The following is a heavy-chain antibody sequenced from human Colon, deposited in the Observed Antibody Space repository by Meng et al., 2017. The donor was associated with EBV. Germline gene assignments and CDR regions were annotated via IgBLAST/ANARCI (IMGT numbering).Heavy chain of an antibody. J-gene: IGHJ5*02. CDR2: IYWDDDK. CDR3: ALFTRSWFDP. CDR1: GFSLSTSEVG. Sequence: HNTLKGFGPTLVNPTPALPLTCTFSGFSLSTSEVGVGWIRQPPGKALEWLAVIYWDDDKRYSPSLKSRLTITKDTSKNQVVLTLTNMDPVDTATYYCALFTRSWFDPWGQGTLVTVSS. D-gene: IGHD2-2*01. V-gene: IGHV2-5*02.